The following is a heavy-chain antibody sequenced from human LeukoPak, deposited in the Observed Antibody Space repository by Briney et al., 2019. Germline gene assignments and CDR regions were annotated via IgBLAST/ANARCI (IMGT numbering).Heavy chain of an antibody. CDR2: IYYSGST. Sequence: SETLSLTCNVSGGSISSYYWSWIRQPPGKGLEWIGDIYYSGSTNYNPSLKSRVTMSVDRSKNQFSLKLSSVTAADTAVYYCAKSGHSYYYTPGDFSWGQGTLVTVSS. D-gene: IGHD3-22*01. CDR1: GGSISSYY. V-gene: IGHV4-59*01. J-gene: IGHJ5*02. CDR3: AKSGHSYYYTPGDFS.